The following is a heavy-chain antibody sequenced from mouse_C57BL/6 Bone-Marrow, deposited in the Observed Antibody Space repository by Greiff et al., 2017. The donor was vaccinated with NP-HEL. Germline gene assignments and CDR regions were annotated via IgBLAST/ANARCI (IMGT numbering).Heavy chain of an antibody. CDR1: GYTFTSYW. J-gene: IGHJ2*01. CDR3: AIKTGLYYFDY. Sequence: VQLPQPGAELVKPGASVKVSCKASGYTFTSYWMHWVKQRPGQGLEWIGRIHPSDSDTNYHQKFKGKATLTVDKSSSTAYVQLSSLTSEDSAVYYCAIKTGLYYFDYWGQGTTLTVSS. CDR2: IHPSDSDT. V-gene: IGHV1-74*01.